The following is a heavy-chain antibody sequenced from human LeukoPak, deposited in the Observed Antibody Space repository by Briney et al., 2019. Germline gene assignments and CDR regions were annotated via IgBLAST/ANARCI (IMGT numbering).Heavy chain of an antibody. CDR1: GGTFSSYA. D-gene: IGHD6-13*01. CDR3: ARDRGQQLVLKGAFDI. CDR2: VNPSSGST. Sequence: ASVKVSCKASGGTFSSYAISWVRQAPGQGLEWMGVVNPSSGSTSYAQKFQGRVTMTRDTSTSTVYMELSSLRSEDTAVYYCARDRGQQLVLKGAFDIWGQGTMVTVSS. V-gene: IGHV1-46*01. J-gene: IGHJ3*02.